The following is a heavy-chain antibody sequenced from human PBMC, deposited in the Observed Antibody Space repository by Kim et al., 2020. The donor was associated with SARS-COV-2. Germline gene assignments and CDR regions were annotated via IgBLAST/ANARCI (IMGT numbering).Heavy chain of an antibody. CDR3: ASARSGSFSLQTHFDY. V-gene: IGHV3-53*01. CDR1: GFTVSSNY. CDR2: IYSADNT. J-gene: IGHJ4*02. Sequence: GGSLRLSCAASGFTVSSNYMSWVRQAPGKGLEWVSIIYSADNTYYTDSVKGRFTVSRDNSKNTVYLQMNSLRVEDTAIYYCASARSGSFSLQTHFDYWGQGTLVTGS. D-gene: IGHD2-15*01.